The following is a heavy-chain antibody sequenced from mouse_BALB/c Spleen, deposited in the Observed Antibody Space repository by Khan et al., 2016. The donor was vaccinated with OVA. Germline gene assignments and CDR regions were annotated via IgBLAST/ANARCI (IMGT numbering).Heavy chain of an antibody. Sequence: EVELVESGGGLVQPGGSRKLSCAASGFTFSDYGMAWIRQGPGKGPEWITFISSLAYNFYYADNVKGRFTISRENAKNTLYLEMRSLRSEDTAMYYCSRGGTGGFAYWGQGTLLTVSA. J-gene: IGHJ3*01. CDR2: ISSLAYNF. D-gene: IGHD3-1*01. CDR1: GFTFSDYG. CDR3: SRGGTGGFAY. V-gene: IGHV5-15*02.